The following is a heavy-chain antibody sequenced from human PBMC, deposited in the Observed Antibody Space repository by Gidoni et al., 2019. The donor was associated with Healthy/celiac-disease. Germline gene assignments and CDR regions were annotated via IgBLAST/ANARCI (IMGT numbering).Heavy chain of an antibody. CDR2: ISYDGSNK. CDR1: GFTFRSYG. D-gene: IGHD3-3*01. J-gene: IGHJ4*02. V-gene: IGHV3-30*18. Sequence: QVQLVESGGGVVQPGRSLRLSCAASGFTFRSYGMHWVRQAPGKGLEWVAVISYDGSNKYYADSVKGRFTISRDNSKNTLYLQMNSLRAEDTAVYYCAKIAFGVVIPITPGYWGQGTLVTVSS. CDR3: AKIAFGVVIPITPGY.